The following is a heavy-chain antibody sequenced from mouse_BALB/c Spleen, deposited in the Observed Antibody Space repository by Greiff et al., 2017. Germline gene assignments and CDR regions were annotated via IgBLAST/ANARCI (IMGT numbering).Heavy chain of an antibody. J-gene: IGHJ4*01. CDR3: TRRGYYYGSSYYYAMDY. CDR2: IRLKSNNYAT. V-gene: IGHV6-6*02. CDR1: GFTFSNYW. D-gene: IGHD1-1*01. Sequence: EVMLVESGGGLVQPGGSMKLSCVASGFTFSNYWMNWVRQSPEKGLEWVAEIRLKSNNYATHYAESVKGRFTISRDDSKSSVYLQMNNLRAEDTGIYYCTRRGYYYGSSYYYAMDYWGQGTSVTVSS.